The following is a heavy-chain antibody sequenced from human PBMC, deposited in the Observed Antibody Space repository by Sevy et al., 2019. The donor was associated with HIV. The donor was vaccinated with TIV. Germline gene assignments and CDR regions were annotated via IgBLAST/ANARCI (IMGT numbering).Heavy chain of an antibody. CDR1: GFTVSSNY. Sequence: GGSLRLSCAASGFTVSSNYMSWVRQAPGKGLEWVSVIYSGGSRYYADSVKGRFTISRDNSKNTLYLQMNSLRAEDTAVYYCARDLAYYDSSGTVDYWGQGTLVTVSS. V-gene: IGHV3-66*01. J-gene: IGHJ4*02. CDR3: ARDLAYYDSSGTVDY. CDR2: IYSGGSR. D-gene: IGHD3-22*01.